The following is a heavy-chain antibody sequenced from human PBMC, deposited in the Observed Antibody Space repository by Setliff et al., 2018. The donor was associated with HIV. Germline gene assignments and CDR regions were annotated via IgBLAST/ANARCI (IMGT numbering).Heavy chain of an antibody. V-gene: IGHV3-30-3*01. J-gene: IGHJ4*02. D-gene: IGHD6-6*01. CDR2: TSFDGVIQ. CDR1: GFTFSNYA. CDR3: ARDPIRPRPDFFDD. Sequence: PGGSLRLSCAASGFTFSNYAMHWVRQAPGKGLEWVAVTSFDGVIQYYADSVKGRFTISRDNSRNTLYLQMNGLRPEDSAVYYCARDPIRPRPDFFDDWGQGTLVTASS.